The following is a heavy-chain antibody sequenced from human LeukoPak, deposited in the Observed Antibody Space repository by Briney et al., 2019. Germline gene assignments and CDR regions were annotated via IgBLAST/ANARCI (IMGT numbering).Heavy chain of an antibody. J-gene: IGHJ4*02. CDR1: GYTFTGYH. V-gene: IGHV1-2*02. D-gene: IGHD5-12*01. CDR3: ARVMMATIIPSVYFDY. Sequence: ASVKVSCKASGYTFTGYHMHWVRQAPGQGLEWMGWINPNSGGTNYAQKFQGRVTMTRDTSISTAYMELSRLRSDDTAVYYCARVMMATIIPSVYFDYWGQGTLVTVSS. CDR2: INPNSGGT.